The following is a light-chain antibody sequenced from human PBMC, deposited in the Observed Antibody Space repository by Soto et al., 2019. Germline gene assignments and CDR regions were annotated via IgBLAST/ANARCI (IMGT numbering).Light chain of an antibody. V-gene: IGKV1-27*01. CDR2: GAS. CDR3: QKYDSAART. CDR1: QGISNS. Sequence: DVQMTQSPSSLSASVGDRVTITCRASQGISNSLAWYQQRPGRVQKLLIYGASNLQSEVPSRFSGSGSGTDFTLTISSLQPEDVATYYCQKYDSAARTFGQGTKVDIK. J-gene: IGKJ1*01.